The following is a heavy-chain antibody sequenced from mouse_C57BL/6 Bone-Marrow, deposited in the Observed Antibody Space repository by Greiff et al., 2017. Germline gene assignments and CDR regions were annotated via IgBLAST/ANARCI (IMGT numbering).Heavy chain of an antibody. D-gene: IGHD2-3*01. Sequence: EVQLVESGPGLVKPSQSLSLTCSVTGYSITSGYYWNWIRQFPGNKLEWMGYISYGGSNNYNPSLKNRISITRDTSKNQFFLKLNYVNTEDTATYDCARWCPGWLLQYAMDYWGQGTSVTVSS. V-gene: IGHV3-6*01. J-gene: IGHJ4*01. CDR1: GYSITSGYY. CDR2: ISYGGSN. CDR3: ARWCPGWLLQYAMDY.